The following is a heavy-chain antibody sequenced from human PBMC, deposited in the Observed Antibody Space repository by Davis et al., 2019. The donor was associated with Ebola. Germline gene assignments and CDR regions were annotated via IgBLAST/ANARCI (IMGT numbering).Heavy chain of an antibody. CDR1: GGSISTSSYY. CDR2: IYYSGST. D-gene: IGHD3-10*01. J-gene: IGHJ2*01. Sequence: PSETLSLTCTISGGSISTSSYYWGWIRQPPGKGLEWIGSIYYSGSTYYNPSLKSRLTISVDTSKNQFSLKLSSVTAEDTAKYYCASLMVRERGELYLWYFDFWGRGTLVTVSS. CDR3: ASLMVRERGELYLWYFDF. V-gene: IGHV4-39*01.